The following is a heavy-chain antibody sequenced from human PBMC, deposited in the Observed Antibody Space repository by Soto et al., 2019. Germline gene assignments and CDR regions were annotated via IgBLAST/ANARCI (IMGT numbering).Heavy chain of an antibody. V-gene: IGHV1-69*01. D-gene: IGHD3-22*01. J-gene: IGHJ6*02. CDR1: GDTFNNYA. CDR3: AKGSYYDASSSFATPGMYYRYFGLDV. Sequence: QVQLVQSGAEVKKPGSSVKVSCKASGDTFNNYAISWVRQAPGQGLEWVGGIIPNFDASNSAQKFQGRVTITADDSTSTAYMELSRLRSEDTAVYYCAKGSYYDASSSFATPGMYYRYFGLDVWGQGTTVTVSS. CDR2: IIPNFDAS.